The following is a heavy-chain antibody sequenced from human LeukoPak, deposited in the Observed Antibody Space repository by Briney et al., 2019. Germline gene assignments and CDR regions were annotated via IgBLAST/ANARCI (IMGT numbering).Heavy chain of an antibody. D-gene: IGHD1-26*01. Sequence: GGSLRLSCAASGFTFSSYAMSWVRQAPGKGLEWLSSISGSGGSTYYADSVKGRFTISRDNSKSTLYVQMNSLRAEDTAVYSCAKGLQWELPFDYWGQGTLVTVSS. V-gene: IGHV3-23*01. CDR3: AKGLQWELPFDY. CDR1: GFTFSSYA. CDR2: ISGSGGST. J-gene: IGHJ4*02.